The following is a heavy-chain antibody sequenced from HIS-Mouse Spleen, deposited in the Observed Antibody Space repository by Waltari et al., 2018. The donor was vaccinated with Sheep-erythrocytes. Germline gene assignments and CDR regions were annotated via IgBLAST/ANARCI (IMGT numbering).Heavy chain of an antibody. J-gene: IGHJ4*02. CDR1: AGTFSSYA. CDR3: AQTGATTPHFAY. V-gene: IGHV1-69*04. D-gene: IGHD1-26*01. CDR2: SIPILGIA. Sequence: AEVKKPGSSVKVSCKASAGTFSSYAISWVRQAPGQGLGWMGRSIPILGIANYAQKLQGGVTITADKSTSTAYMELSSLRSEDTAVYYCAQTGATTPHFAYWGEGTLVTVSS.